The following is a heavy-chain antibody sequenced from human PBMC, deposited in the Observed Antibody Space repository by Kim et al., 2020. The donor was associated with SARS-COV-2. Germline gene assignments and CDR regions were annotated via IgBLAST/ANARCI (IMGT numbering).Heavy chain of an antibody. D-gene: IGHD6-19*01. CDR2: IWYDGSNK. CDR3: ARDLLALAGVYYYYGMDV. J-gene: IGHJ6*02. CDR1: GFTFSSYG. Sequence: GGSLRLSCAASGFTFSSYGMHWVRQAPGKGLEWVAVIWYDGSNKYYADSVKGRFTISRDNRKNTLYLQMNSLRAEDTAVYYCARDLLALAGVYYYYGMDVWGQGTTVTVSS. V-gene: IGHV3-33*08.